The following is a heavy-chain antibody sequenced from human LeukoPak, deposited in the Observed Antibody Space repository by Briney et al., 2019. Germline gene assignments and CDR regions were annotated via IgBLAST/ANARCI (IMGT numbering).Heavy chain of an antibody. V-gene: IGHV1-18*01. J-gene: IGHJ4*02. CDR3: ARDVLDFWSGYYDVDY. CDR1: GYTFTSYG. CDR2: ISAYNGNT. Sequence: ASVKVSCKASGYTFTSYGISWVRQAPGQGLEWMGWISAYNGNTNYAQKLQGRVAMTTDTSTSTAYMELRSLRSDDTAVYYCARDVLDFWSGYYDVDYWGQGTLVTVSS. D-gene: IGHD3-3*01.